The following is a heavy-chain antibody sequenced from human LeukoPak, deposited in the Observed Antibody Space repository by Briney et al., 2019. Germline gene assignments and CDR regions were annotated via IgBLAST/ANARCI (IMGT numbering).Heavy chain of an antibody. CDR1: GFTFSSYG. V-gene: IGHV3-30*03. J-gene: IGHJ6*04. CDR2: ISYDGSIK. Sequence: GRSLRLSCAASGFTFSSYGMHWVRQAPGKGLEWMALISYDGSIKYYADSVKGRFTISRDNSKNTLYLQMNSLRAEDTAVYYCAGTYYYYNGMDVWGKGTTVTVSS. CDR3: AGTYYYYNGMDV.